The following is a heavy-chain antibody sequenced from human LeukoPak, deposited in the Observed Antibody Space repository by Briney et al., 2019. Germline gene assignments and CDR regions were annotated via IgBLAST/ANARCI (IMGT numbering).Heavy chain of an antibody. CDR3: ARGVYDDLYYFDF. D-gene: IGHD3-3*01. CDR2: IYHSESS. Sequence: PSQTLALTCTVSGGSISSGDSYWNWVRQPPGKGLEWISYIYHSESSYSTPSLTSRVTMSVDTSKNQSSLKLSSVTVTDTAVYYCARGVYDDLYYFDFWGQGTLVTVSS. CDR1: GGSISSGDSY. J-gene: IGHJ4*02. V-gene: IGHV4-30-4*01.